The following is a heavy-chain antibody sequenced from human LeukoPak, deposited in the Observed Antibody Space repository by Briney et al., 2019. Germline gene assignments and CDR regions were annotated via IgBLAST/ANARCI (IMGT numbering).Heavy chain of an antibody. J-gene: IGHJ3*02. CDR2: IKKEGSQK. D-gene: IGHD1-7*01. V-gene: IGHV3-7*01. CDR1: GFTLSSYW. Sequence: QPGGSLRLSCAASGFTLSSYWMSWVRHPPGKGLEWVANIKKEGSQKYYVDSVKGRFTISRDNAKTSLYLQMNSLRAEDTAVYYCARVGPYNWNYVPVNDAFDICGEGTMVTVSS. CDR3: ARVGPYNWNYVPVNDAFDI.